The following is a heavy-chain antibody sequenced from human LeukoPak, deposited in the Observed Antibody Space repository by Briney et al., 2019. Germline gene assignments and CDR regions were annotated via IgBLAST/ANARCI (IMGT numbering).Heavy chain of an antibody. Sequence: SETLSLTCTVSGGSISSYYWSWIRQPPGKGLEWIGSIYYSGSTYYNPSLKSRVTISVDTSKNQFSLKLSSVTAADTAVYYCARHDGTAFDIWGQGTMVTVSS. J-gene: IGHJ3*02. V-gene: IGHV4-59*05. CDR2: IYYSGST. CDR1: GGSISSYY. CDR3: ARHDGTAFDI.